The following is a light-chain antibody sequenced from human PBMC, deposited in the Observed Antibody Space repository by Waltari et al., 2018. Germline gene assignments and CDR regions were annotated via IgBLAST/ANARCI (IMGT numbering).Light chain of an antibody. J-gene: IGKJ4*01. CDR1: QSISKW. CDR2: KAS. Sequence: WRGRQSISKWLDGCQEKQGKAPKLLIYKASTVESGVPSRFSGSGSVTEFTLTISSLQPEDFATYYCQQYNSYSLLSFGGGTKVEIK. CDR3: QQYNSYSLLS. V-gene: IGKV1-5*03.